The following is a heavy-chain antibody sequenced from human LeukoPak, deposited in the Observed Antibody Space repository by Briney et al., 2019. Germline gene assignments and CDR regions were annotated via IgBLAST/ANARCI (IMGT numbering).Heavy chain of an antibody. CDR2: INPSGGST. V-gene: IGHV1-46*01. Sequence: ASVKVSCKASGYTFTSYYMHWVRQAPGQGLEWMGIINPSGGSTSYAQKFQGRVTMTRDTSTSTVYMELSSLRSEDTAVYYCARWVPYGSGSYYRPNFDYWGQGTLVTVSS. D-gene: IGHD3-10*01. CDR1: GYTFTSYY. CDR3: ARWVPYGSGSYYRPNFDY. J-gene: IGHJ4*02.